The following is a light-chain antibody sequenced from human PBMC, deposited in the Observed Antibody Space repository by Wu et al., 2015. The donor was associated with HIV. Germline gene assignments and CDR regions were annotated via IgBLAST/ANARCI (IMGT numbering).Light chain of an antibody. CDR3: QQYNTWWT. V-gene: IGKV3-11*01. J-gene: IGKJ1*01. CDR2: DAS. Sequence: EIVLTQSPATLSLSPGERATLSCRASQSVSSYLAWYQQKPGQAPRLLIYDASNRATDIPARFSGSGSGTDFTLTISSLEPEDFAIYYCQQYNTWWTFGQGTNVDMK. CDR1: QSVSSY.